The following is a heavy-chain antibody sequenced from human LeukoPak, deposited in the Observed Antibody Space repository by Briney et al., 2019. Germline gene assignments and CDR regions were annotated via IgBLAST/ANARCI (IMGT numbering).Heavy chain of an antibody. D-gene: IGHD4-17*01. Sequence: SVKVSCKASGGTFSSYAIGWVRQAPGQGLEWMGRIIPILGIANYAQKFQGRVTITADKSTSTAYMELSSLRSEDTAVYYCASVANDYGDYEFGYWGQGTLVTVSS. CDR2: IIPILGIA. J-gene: IGHJ4*02. CDR1: GGTFSSYA. CDR3: ASVANDYGDYEFGY. V-gene: IGHV1-69*04.